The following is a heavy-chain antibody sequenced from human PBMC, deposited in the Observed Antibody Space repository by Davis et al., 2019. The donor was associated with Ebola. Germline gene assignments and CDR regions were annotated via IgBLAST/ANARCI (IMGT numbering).Heavy chain of an antibody. J-gene: IGHJ2*01. Sequence: SETLSLTCSVSGGSISSGTYYWGWVRQPPGKGLEWIGSIYYTGRTYYSSSLEGRVPISLATSKNQCSLKLRSVTAADTAVYFCARLSGLFSSSSGALYFDLWGRGTLVSVSS. CDR2: IYYTGRT. CDR1: GGSISSGTYY. CDR3: ARLSGLFSSSSGALYFDL. D-gene: IGHD6-6*01. V-gene: IGHV4-39*07.